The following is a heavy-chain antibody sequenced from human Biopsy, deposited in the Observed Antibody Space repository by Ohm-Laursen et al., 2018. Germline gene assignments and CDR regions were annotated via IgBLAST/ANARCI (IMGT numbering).Heavy chain of an antibody. J-gene: IGHJ4*02. CDR2: IIPMFGTA. CDR3: ARGPHSGSHSCFDY. CDR1: GGTFSNYA. D-gene: IGHD1-26*01. V-gene: IGHV1-69*01. Sequence: VSSVKVSCKTPGGTFSNYAISWVRQAPGQGLEWMGGIIPMFGTANYAQMFQGRVTISADESTSTSYMELSSLTTEDTAIYYCARGPHSGSHSCFDYWGRGTLVTVSS.